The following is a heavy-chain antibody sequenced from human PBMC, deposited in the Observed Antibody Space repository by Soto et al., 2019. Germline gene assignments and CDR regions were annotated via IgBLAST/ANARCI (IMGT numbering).Heavy chain of an antibody. D-gene: IGHD6-19*01. Sequence: SGKVSCKASRVAFSECIVTWVRQAPGLGLEWVGGIIPIFGTANYAQKFQGRVTITADESTSTSYMEVNNVRAEDTAVYYCAKVRYSSPMGYYYGMDVWGQGTTVTVSS. CDR1: RVAFSECI. CDR2: IIPIFGTA. V-gene: IGHV1-69*13. J-gene: IGHJ6*02. CDR3: AKVRYSSPMGYYYGMDV.